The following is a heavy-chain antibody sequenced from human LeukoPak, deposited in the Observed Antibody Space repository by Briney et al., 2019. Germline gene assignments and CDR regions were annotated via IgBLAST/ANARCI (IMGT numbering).Heavy chain of an antibody. Sequence: PSETLSLTCAVYGGSFSGYYWSWIRQPPGKGLEWIGEINHSGSTNYNPSLKSRVTISVDTSKNQFSLKLSSVTAADTAVYYCARSTVSKSSSGLPQSWFDPWGQGTLVTVSS. J-gene: IGHJ5*02. D-gene: IGHD6-6*01. CDR2: INHSGST. CDR3: ARSTVSKSSSGLPQSWFDP. CDR1: GGSFSGYY. V-gene: IGHV4-34*01.